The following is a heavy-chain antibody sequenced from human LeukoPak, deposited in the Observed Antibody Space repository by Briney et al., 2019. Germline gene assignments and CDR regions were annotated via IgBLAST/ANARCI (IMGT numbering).Heavy chain of an antibody. CDR1: VGSISSGAYY. J-gene: IGHJ6*03. Sequence: TLSLPCTVSVGSISSGAYYCSWIRQQRGKGLEWIGNIHNTEGTKYNPSLQSPVTISVDTSKNHLSLNLSSVTAADTAVYYCARGGGDYYYIDVWGRGPTVTVSS. CDR2: IHNTEGT. D-gene: IGHD3-10*01. V-gene: IGHV4-31*01. CDR3: ARGGGDYYYIDV.